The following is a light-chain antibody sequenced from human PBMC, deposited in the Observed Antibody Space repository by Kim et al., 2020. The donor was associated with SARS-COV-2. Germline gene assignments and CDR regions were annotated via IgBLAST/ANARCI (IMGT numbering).Light chain of an antibody. V-gene: IGLV2-11*01. CDR3: CSYAGSRV. CDR1: SSDVGGYNY. CDR2: DVS. J-gene: IGLJ3*02. Sequence: SPGQSFTTSCTGTSSDVGGYNYVSWYQQHPGKAPNLMIYDVSKRPSGAPDRFSGSKSGNTASLTISGLQAEDEADYYCCSYAGSRVFGGGTQLTVL.